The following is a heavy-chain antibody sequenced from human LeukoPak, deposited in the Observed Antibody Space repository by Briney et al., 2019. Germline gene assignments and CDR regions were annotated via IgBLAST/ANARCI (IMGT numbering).Heavy chain of an antibody. CDR1: GFTFNSYA. D-gene: IGHD2-15*01. Sequence: GGSLRLSCAASGFTFNSYAMYWVRQAPGKGLEWISGISGSGGSPHYADSVKGRFTISRDNSQNTVYLQLDSLRVEDTALYYCGKTTVGYSSGRYPGWPVDYWGQGALVTVSS. CDR3: GKTTVGYSSGRYPGWPVDY. CDR2: ISGSGGSP. J-gene: IGHJ4*02. V-gene: IGHV3-23*01.